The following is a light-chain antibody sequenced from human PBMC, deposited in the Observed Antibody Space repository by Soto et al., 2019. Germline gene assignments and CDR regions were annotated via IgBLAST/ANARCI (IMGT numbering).Light chain of an antibody. V-gene: IGKV3-11*01. CDR3: QQGSNWPPLT. CDR2: DAS. Sequence: EIVLTQSPATLSLSPGERATLSCRASQSVSIFLAWYQQKPGQAPRLLIYDASHRATGIPARFSGSRSGADFTLTISSLEPEDYAVYYCQQGSNWPPLTFGGGTKVEIK. J-gene: IGKJ4*01. CDR1: QSVSIF.